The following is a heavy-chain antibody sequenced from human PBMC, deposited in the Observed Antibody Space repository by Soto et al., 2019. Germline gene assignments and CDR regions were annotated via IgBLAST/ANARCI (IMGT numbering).Heavy chain of an antibody. Sequence: QVQLVESGGGVVQPGRSLRLSCAASGFTFNHYGMHWVRQAPGKGLEWVAGIWYDGSDKYTADSVKGRFTISKDDSKNTWYLQMNSLRVEDTAVYYCARDFGAAPQGPDSWGQGTLVTVSS. V-gene: IGHV3-33*01. CDR3: ARDFGAAPQGPDS. CDR2: IWYDGSDK. D-gene: IGHD6-25*01. J-gene: IGHJ4*02. CDR1: GFTFNHYG.